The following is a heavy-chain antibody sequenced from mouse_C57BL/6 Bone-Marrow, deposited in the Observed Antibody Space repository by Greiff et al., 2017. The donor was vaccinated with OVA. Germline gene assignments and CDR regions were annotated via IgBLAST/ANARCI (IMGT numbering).Heavy chain of an antibody. CDR1: GYTFTSYW. Sequence: QVQLQQPGAELVKPGASVKMSCKASGYTFTSYWITWVKQRPGQGLEWIGDIYPGSGSTNYNEKFKSKTTLTVDTSSITAYMQLSSLTSEDSAVYYCARALYAMDYWGQGTSVTVSS. CDR3: ARALYAMDY. J-gene: IGHJ4*01. V-gene: IGHV1-55*01. CDR2: IYPGSGST.